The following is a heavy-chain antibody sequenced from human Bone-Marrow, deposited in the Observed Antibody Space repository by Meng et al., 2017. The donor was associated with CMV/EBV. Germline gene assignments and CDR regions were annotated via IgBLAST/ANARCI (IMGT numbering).Heavy chain of an antibody. CDR2: IIPILGIA. J-gene: IGHJ6*02. CDR1: GGTFSSYA. V-gene: IGHV1-69*10. Sequence: SVKVSCKASGGTFSSYAISWVRQAPGQGLEWMGGIIPILGIANYAQKFQGRVTITTDESTSTAYMELSSLRSEDTAVYYCARDGAPGGWVKYQLLLHYYYYGMDVWGQGTTVTVSS. D-gene: IGHD2-2*01. CDR3: ARDGAPGGWVKYQLLLHYYYYGMDV.